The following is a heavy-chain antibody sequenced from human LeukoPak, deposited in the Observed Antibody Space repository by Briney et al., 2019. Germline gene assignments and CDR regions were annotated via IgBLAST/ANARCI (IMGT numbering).Heavy chain of an antibody. D-gene: IGHD4-17*01. V-gene: IGHV3-21*01. CDR2: ISTSSSYI. CDR3: ARNRGDPSYFDY. CDR1: GFTLNGSS. J-gene: IGHJ4*02. Sequence: GGSLRFSCPASGFTLNGSSMNWVRQAPGKGLEWVSSISTSSSYIYYADSVKGRFTISRNNPKNSLYLQMNSLRAEDTAVYYCARNRGDPSYFDYWGQGTLVTVSS.